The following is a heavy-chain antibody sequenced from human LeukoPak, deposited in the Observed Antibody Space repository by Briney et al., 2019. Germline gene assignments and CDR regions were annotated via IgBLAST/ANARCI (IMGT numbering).Heavy chain of an antibody. CDR3: ARDEYSSSPYGGGPAY. V-gene: IGHV4-39*07. J-gene: IGHJ4*02. CDR1: GGSISSSSYY. D-gene: IGHD6-13*01. CDR2: IYYSGST. Sequence: PSETLSLTCTVSGGSISSSSYYWGWIRQPSGKGLEWIGSIYYSGSTYYNPSLKSRVTISVDTSKNQFSLKLSSVTAADTAVYYCARDEYSSSPYGGGPAYWGQGTLVTVSS.